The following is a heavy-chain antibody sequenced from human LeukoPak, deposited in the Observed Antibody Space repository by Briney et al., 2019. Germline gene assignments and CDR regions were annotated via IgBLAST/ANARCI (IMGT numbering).Heavy chain of an antibody. V-gene: IGHV1-69*01. J-gene: IGHJ6*03. CDR3: AREHRNYNYYYYMDV. CDR2: IIPIFGTA. CDR1: GGTFSSYA. D-gene: IGHD3-16*02. Sequence: ASVKVSCKASGGTFSSYAISWVRQAPGQGLEWMGGIIPIFGTANYAQKFQGRVTITADESTSTAYMEPSSLRSEDTAVYYCAREHRNYNYYYYMDVWGKGTTVTVSS.